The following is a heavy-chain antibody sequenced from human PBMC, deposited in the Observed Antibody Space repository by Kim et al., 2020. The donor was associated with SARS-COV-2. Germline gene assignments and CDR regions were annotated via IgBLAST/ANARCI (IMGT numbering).Heavy chain of an antibody. J-gene: IGHJ6*02. V-gene: IGHV3-7*03. CDR2: IIQDGSEK. CDR1: GFTFRNYW. CDR3: ANIHYHGMDV. Sequence: GGSLRLSCAASGFTFRNYWMNWVRQAPGKGLEWVANIIQDGSEKYYVDSVRGRFTISRDNAKNSLYLQMNSLRAEDTAVYYCANIHYHGMDVWGPGTRVT.